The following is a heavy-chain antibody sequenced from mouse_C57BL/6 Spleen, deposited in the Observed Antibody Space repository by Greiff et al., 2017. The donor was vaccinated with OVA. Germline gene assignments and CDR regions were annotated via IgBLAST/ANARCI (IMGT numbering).Heavy chain of an antibody. CDR2: IYPGDGDT. Sequence: VQLQQSGAELVKPGASVKISCKASGYAFSSYWMNWVKQRPGKGLEWIGQIYPGDGDTNYNGKFKGKATLTADKSSSTAYMQLSSLTSEDSAVYFCARITTVVGYYFDYWGQGTTLTVSS. D-gene: IGHD1-1*01. V-gene: IGHV1-80*01. CDR1: GYAFSSYW. J-gene: IGHJ2*01. CDR3: ARITTVVGYYFDY.